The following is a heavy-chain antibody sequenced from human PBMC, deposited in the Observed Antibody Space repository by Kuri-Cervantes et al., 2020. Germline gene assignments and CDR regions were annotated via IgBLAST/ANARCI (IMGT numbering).Heavy chain of an antibody. Sequence: GGSLRLSCAASGFTFSSYSMNWVRQAPGKGLEWVSVIYSGGSTYYADSVKGRFTISRDNSKNTLYLQMNSLRAEDTAVYYSARAPYDFWSGYFIGYGMDVWGQGTTVTVSS. J-gene: IGHJ6*02. D-gene: IGHD3-3*01. CDR1: GFTFSSYS. CDR3: ARAPYDFWSGYFIGYGMDV. V-gene: IGHV3-66*01. CDR2: IYSGGST.